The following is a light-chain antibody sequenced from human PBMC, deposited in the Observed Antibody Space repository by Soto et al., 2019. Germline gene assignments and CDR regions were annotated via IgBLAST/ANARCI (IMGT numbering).Light chain of an antibody. CDR2: GNS. V-gene: IGLV1-40*01. CDR1: SSNIGAGYD. CDR3: CSYGGYFGV. J-gene: IGLJ3*02. Sequence: QSVLTQPPSVSGAPGQRVTISCTGSSSNIGAGYDVHWYQQLPGTAPKLLIYGNSNRPSGVPDRFSGSKSGTSASLASTGLQAEDEADYYCCSYGGYFGVFGGGTKLTVL.